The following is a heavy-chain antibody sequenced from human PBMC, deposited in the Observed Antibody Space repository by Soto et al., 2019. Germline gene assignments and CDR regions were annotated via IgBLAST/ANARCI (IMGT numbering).Heavy chain of an antibody. CDR1: GGSVNSYY. D-gene: IGHD6-6*01. CDR3: ARAHSSSFYRPFDY. V-gene: IGHV4-59*02. J-gene: IGHJ4*02. Sequence: SETLSLTCTVSGGSVNSYYWSWIRQPPGKGLEWIGYIFYSGSTNYNPSLKSRVTISVDTSKNQFSLKLSSVTAADTAVYYCARAHSSSFYRPFDYWGQGALVTVSS. CDR2: IFYSGST.